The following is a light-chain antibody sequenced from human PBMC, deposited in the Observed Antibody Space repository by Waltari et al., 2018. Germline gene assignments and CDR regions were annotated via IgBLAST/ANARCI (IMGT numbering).Light chain of an antibody. J-gene: IGKJ1*01. Sequence: EIVLTQSPGTLSLSPWERATLSCRASQSVGSNYLAWFQQKPGQAPRLLIYGTSSRSTGIPDRFSGGGSGTDFTLTISRLEPEDFAVYYCQQYGTSPWTFGQGTNVEIK. CDR3: QQYGTSPWT. CDR2: GTS. V-gene: IGKV3-20*01. CDR1: QSVGSNY.